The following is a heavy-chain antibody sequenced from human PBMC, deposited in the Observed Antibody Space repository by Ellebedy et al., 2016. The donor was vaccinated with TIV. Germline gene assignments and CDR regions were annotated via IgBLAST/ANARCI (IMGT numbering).Heavy chain of an antibody. J-gene: IGHJ6*02. Sequence: GGSLRLSCAASGFTFNNYVMTSVPQAPGKALESVSAVTNNGGSTYYVASVKDRFTISRDNSKSTVYLQMNRLRAEDTAVYYCARVEGSGSYPWEVWHYYGMDVWGQGTTVTVSS. CDR3: ARVEGSGSYPWEVWHYYGMDV. D-gene: IGHD3-10*01. CDR2: VTNNGGST. V-gene: IGHV3-23*02. CDR1: GFTFNNYV.